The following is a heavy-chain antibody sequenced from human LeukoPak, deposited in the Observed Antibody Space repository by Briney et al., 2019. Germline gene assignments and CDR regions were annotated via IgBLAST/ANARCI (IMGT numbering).Heavy chain of an antibody. D-gene: IGHD3-10*01. J-gene: IGHJ4*02. Sequence: ASVKVSCKASGYTFTGYYMHWVRQAPGQGLEWMGWINPNSGGTNYAQKFQGRVTMTRDTSISTAYMELSRLRSDDTAVYYCARGGSGSYYLYLFDYWGQGTLVTVSS. CDR2: INPNSGGT. CDR1: GYTFTGYY. V-gene: IGHV1-2*02. CDR3: ARGGSGSYYLYLFDY.